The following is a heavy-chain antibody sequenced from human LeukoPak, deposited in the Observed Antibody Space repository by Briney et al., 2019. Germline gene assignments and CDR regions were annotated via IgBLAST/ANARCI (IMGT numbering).Heavy chain of an antibody. V-gene: IGHV3-33*06. CDR3: AKERTQSRDYFDY. CDR2: IWYDGGNK. Sequence: PGGSLRLSCAASGFTFSSYGMHWVRQAPGKGLEWVAVIWYDGGNKYYADSVKGRFTISRDNSKNTLYLQMNSLRAEDTAVYYCAKERTQSRDYFDYWGQGTLVTVSS. CDR1: GFTFSSYG. J-gene: IGHJ4*02.